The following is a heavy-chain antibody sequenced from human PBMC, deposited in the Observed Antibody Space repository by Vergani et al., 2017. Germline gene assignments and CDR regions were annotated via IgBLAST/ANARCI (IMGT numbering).Heavy chain of an antibody. CDR3: ARGDYGILTGYRY. J-gene: IGHJ4*01. CDR2: INPSGGHT. D-gene: IGHD3-9*01. CDR1: GYTFSNYY. V-gene: IGHV1-46*03. Sequence: QVQVVQSGAELKKSGASVKVSCKTSGYTFSNYYMHWVRQGPGQGLEWIGIINPSGGHTNYAQKFQGRVTMTRDTSTSTVYMELSSLRSEDTAIYYCARGDYGILTGYRYWGQGTLVNVSA.